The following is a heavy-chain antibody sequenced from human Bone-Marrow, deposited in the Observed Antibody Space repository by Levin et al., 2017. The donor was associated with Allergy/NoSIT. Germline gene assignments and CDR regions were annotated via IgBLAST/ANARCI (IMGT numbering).Heavy chain of an antibody. D-gene: IGHD3-10*01. CDR2: INHSGST. J-gene: IGHJ4*02. V-gene: IGHV4-34*01. Sequence: SETLSLTCAVYGGSFSGYYWSWIRQPPGKGLEWIGEINHSGSTNYNPSLKSRVTISVDTSKNQFSLKLSSVTAADTAVYYCARHGSGSYYKYVYWGQGTLVTVSS. CDR3: ARHGSGSYYKYVY. CDR1: GGSFSGYY.